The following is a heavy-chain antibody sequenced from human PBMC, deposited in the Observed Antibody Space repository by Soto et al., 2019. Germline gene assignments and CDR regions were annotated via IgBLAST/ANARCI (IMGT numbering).Heavy chain of an antibody. V-gene: IGHV4-30-4*08. J-gene: IGHJ6*02. Sequence: SETLSLTCTVSGGSLSSGGYYWSWIRQHPGKGLEWIGYIYYSGSTYYNPSLKSRVVISADTSKNLFSLKWRSVTAADTALYFCARDGPYYYGSDVWGQGTTVTVSS. CDR2: IYYSGST. CDR1: GGSLSSGGYY. CDR3: ARDGPYYYGSDV.